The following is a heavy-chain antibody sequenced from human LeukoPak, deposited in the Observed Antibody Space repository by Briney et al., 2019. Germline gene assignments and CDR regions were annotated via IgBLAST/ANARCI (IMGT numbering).Heavy chain of an antibody. Sequence: GGSLRLSCAASGFTFSSYGMHWVRQAPGKGLEWVAVIWDDGSNKYYADSVKGRFTISRDNSKSTLYLQMNSLRAEDTAVYYCARDTGGYCSGGSCYPGDFDYWGQGTLVTVSS. J-gene: IGHJ4*02. D-gene: IGHD2-15*01. CDR1: GFTFSSYG. V-gene: IGHV3-33*01. CDR2: IWDDGSNK. CDR3: ARDTGGYCSGGSCYPGDFDY.